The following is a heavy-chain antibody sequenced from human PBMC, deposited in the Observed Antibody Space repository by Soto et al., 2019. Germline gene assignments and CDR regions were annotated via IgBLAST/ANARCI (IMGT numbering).Heavy chain of an antibody. J-gene: IGHJ4*02. Sequence: GGSLRLSCAASGFTISSNAMYWVRQAPGKGLEWVSAISDRGDTTHYADSVKGRFTISRDTSKDTLYLQLNTLRADDPAVYYCAKDKPGTTSFDYWGQGTLVTVSS. V-gene: IGHV3-23*01. CDR3: AKDKPGTTSFDY. CDR2: ISDRGDTT. CDR1: GFTISSNA. D-gene: IGHD1-1*01.